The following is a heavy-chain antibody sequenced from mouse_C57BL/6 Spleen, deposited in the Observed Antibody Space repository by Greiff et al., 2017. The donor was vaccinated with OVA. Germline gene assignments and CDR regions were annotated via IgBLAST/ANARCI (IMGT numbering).Heavy chain of an antibody. CDR3: ARGGWDGFFAY. J-gene: IGHJ3*01. CDR2: IHPNSGST. Sequence: QVQLQQSGAELVKPGASVKLSCKASGYTFTSYWMHWVKQRPGQGLEWIGMIHPNSGSTNYNEKFKSKATLTVDKSSSTAYMQLSSLTSEDSAVYYCARGGWDGFFAYWGQGTLVTVSA. D-gene: IGHD4-1*01. V-gene: IGHV1-64*01. CDR1: GYTFTSYW.